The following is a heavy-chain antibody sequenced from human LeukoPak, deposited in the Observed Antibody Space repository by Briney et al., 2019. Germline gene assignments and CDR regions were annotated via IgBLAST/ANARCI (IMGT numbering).Heavy chain of an antibody. CDR2: IYSGGSS. D-gene: IGHD3-22*01. Sequence: QTGGSLRLSCAASGFTVSSNYMSWVRQAPGKGLEWVSVIYSGGSSYYADSVKGRFTISRDHSKNTLYLQMNSLRAEDTAVYYCARDWDYYEGHAFDIWGQGTMVTVSS. V-gene: IGHV3-53*01. CDR1: GFTVSSNY. J-gene: IGHJ3*02. CDR3: ARDWDYYEGHAFDI.